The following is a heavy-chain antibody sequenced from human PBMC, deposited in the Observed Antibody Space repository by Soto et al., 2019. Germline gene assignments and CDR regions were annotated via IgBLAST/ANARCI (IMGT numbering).Heavy chain of an antibody. D-gene: IGHD3-10*01. CDR2: IKLKTNGGTT. Sequence: GGSLRLSCAASGFTFSGTYMNWVRQAPGKGLEWVGRIKLKTNGGTTDYAAPVEGRFTISRGDSKNTLYLQMNSLKTDGTAVYYCSTVRTFWGQGTLVTVSS. CDR1: GFTFSGTY. V-gene: IGHV3-15*01. J-gene: IGHJ4*02. CDR3: STVRTF.